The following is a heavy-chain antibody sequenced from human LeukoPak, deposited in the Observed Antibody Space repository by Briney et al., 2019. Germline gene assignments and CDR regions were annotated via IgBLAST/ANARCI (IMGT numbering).Heavy chain of an antibody. D-gene: IGHD3-3*01. V-gene: IGHV3-15*01. CDR1: GFTFSSYA. CDR3: TTQTYDFWSGYKYYFDY. Sequence: PGGSLRLSCAASGFTFSSYAMSWVRQAPGKGLDWVGRIKSKTDGGTTDYAAPVKGRFTISRDDSKNTLYLQMNSLKTGDTAVYYCTTQTYDFWSGYKYYFDYWGQGTLVTVSS. CDR2: IKSKTDGGTT. J-gene: IGHJ4*02.